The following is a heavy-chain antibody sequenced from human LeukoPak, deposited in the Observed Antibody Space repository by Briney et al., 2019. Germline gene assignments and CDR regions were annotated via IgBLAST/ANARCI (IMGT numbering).Heavy chain of an antibody. Sequence: GSLRLYCAASGFTFSSYGVHWVRQAPGKGLEWVAVISYDGSNKYYADSVKGRFTISRDNSKNTLYLQMNSLRAEDTAVYYCAKVATVTEVDYWGQGTLVTVSS. J-gene: IGHJ4*02. V-gene: IGHV3-30*18. CDR3: AKVATVTEVDY. D-gene: IGHD4-17*01. CDR1: GFTFSSYG. CDR2: ISYDGSNK.